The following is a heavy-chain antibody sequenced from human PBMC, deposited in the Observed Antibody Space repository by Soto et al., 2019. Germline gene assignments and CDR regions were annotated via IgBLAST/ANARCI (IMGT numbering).Heavy chain of an antibody. CDR3: AKAKNDYNWDNRPPFDY. J-gene: IGHJ4*02. Sequence: GGSLRLSCEASGFTLRNYAMTWIRQAPGKGLEWVSLISANDVGSYYAESVKTRFTISTDQSRNTVYLQMDSLRADDTAIYYCAKAKNDYNWDNRPPFDYWGQGTLVTVSS. V-gene: IGHV3-23*01. CDR2: ISANDVGS. D-gene: IGHD1-20*01. CDR1: GFTLRNYA.